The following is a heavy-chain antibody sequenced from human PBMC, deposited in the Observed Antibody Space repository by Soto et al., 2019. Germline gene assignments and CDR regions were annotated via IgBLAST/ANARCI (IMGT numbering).Heavy chain of an antibody. CDR1: GYTFTSYG. CDR3: ARANCSGGSCYDLYNWFDP. CDR2: ISAYNGNT. V-gene: IGHV1-18*01. D-gene: IGHD2-15*01. Sequence: ASVKVSCKASGYTFTSYGISWVRQAPGQGLEWMGWISAYNGNTNYAQKLQGRVTMTTDTSTSTAYMELRSLRSDDTAVYYCARANCSGGSCYDLYNWFDPWGQGTLVTVSA. J-gene: IGHJ5*02.